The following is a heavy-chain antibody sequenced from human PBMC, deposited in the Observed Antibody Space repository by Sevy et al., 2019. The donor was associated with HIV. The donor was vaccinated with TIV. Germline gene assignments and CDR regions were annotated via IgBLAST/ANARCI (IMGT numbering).Heavy chain of an antibody. CDR1: GSTFSDDY. CDR3: ATSANVESSWLDP. D-gene: IGHD2-2*01. CDR2: INSAGA. V-gene: IGHV1-2*02. Sequence: ASVKVSCQTSGSTFSDDYVHWVRRAPGAGLEWLGWINSAGANFAEIFQDRRSMTRDASISTAYLELLSLLSDDTATYYCATSANVESSWLDPWGQGTLVTVSS. J-gene: IGHJ5*02.